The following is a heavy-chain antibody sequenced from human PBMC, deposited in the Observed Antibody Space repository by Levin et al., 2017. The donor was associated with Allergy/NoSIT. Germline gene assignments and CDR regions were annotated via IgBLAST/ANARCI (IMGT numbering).Heavy chain of an antibody. J-gene: IGHJ5*02. D-gene: IGHD3-10*01. V-gene: IGHV4-59*01. CDR3: ARERGYYGSGSYLNWFDP. CDR1: GGSIRSYY. Sequence: SQTLSLTCTVSGGSIRSYYWSWIRQPPGKGLEWIGYIYYSGSTNYNPSLKSRVTISVDTSKNQFSLKLSSVTAADTAVYYCARERGYYGSGSYLNWFDPWGQGTLVTVSS. CDR2: IYYSGST.